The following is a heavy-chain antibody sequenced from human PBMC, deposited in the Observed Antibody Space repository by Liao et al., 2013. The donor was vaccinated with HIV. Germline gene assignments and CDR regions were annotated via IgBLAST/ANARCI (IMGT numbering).Heavy chain of an antibody. D-gene: IGHD5/OR15-5a*01. CDR3: ARGVPPDY. Sequence: QVQLQESGSGLVEPSQTLSLTCTVSGASLSYGGYSWSWIRQTPGKGLEWIGYFYHSGTTFYNPSLMSRVSISVDRSRNQFSLKLNSVTAADTAVYYCARGVPPDYWGQGILVSVSS. V-gene: IGHV4-30-2*01. CDR1: GASLSYGGYS. CDR2: FYHSGTT. J-gene: IGHJ4*02.